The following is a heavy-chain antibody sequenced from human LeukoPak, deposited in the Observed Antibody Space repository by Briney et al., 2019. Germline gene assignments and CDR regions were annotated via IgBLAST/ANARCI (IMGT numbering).Heavy chain of an antibody. V-gene: IGHV4-59*01. J-gene: IGHJ4*02. CDR2: MSFSGST. D-gene: IGHD1-14*01. CDR3: ARRNLQGGLDY. Sequence: SETLSLTCTVSGDSISSYYWSWIRQPPAKGLEWIGYMSFSGSTNYNASLKSRVTMSVDIPKNHFSLKLRSVTAGDTAVYYCARRNLQGGLDYWGQGALVSVSS. CDR1: GDSISSYY.